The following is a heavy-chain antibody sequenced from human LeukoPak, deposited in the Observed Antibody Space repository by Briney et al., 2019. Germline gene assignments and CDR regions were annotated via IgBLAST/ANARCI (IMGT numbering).Heavy chain of an antibody. V-gene: IGHV4-4*07. D-gene: IGHD3-10*01. CDR2: IYSSGST. Sequence: SETLSLTCTVSGASISAFHWTWFRQPAGKGLEWIGLIYSSGSTLFNPSLKSRVAMSVDLTKDQLSLKLTSVTAVDTAMYYCARKDGAYWGRGTLFTVS. CDR3: ARKDGAY. CDR1: GASISAFH. J-gene: IGHJ4*02.